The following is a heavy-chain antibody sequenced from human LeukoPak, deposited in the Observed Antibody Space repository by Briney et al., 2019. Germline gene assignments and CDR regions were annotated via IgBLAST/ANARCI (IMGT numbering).Heavy chain of an antibody. Sequence: GGSLRLSCAASGFTFTNYAMHWVRQAPGKGLEWVAVISYDGADTSYADSVKGRFTISRDGSKNTLYLQMNSLRAEDTAVYYCAKEGDYRVSGSYYYWGQGTLVTVSS. CDR3: AKEGDYRVSGSYYY. J-gene: IGHJ4*02. V-gene: IGHV3-30*04. CDR1: GFTFTNYA. CDR2: ISYDGADT. D-gene: IGHD1-26*01.